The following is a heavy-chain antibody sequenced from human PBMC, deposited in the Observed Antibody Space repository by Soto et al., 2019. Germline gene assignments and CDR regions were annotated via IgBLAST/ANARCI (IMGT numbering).Heavy chain of an antibody. J-gene: IGHJ4*02. CDR2: ISSPGSHT. V-gene: IGHV3-11*06. Sequence: GGSLRLSCAASGLTFSDYYMSWIRQAPGKGLEWVSYISSPGSHTSYKDSVKGRFTISRDNSKNTLYLQMNSLRAEDTAVYYCARDHYYDSSGYPKSTPDYWGQGTLVTVSS. CDR3: ARDHYYDSSGYPKSTPDY. D-gene: IGHD3-22*01. CDR1: GLTFSDYY.